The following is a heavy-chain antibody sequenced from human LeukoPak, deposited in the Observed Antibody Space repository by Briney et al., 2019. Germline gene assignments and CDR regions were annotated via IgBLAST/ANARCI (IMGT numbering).Heavy chain of an antibody. J-gene: IGHJ4*02. V-gene: IGHV3-30*18. CDR1: GFTFSSYG. Sequence: PGRSLRLSCAASGFTFSSYGMHWVRQAPGKELEWVAVISYDGSNKYYADSVKGRFTISRDNSKNTLYLQMNSLRAEDTAVYYCAKDFLYYFDYWGQGTLVTVSS. CDR2: ISYDGSNK. CDR3: AKDFLYYFDY.